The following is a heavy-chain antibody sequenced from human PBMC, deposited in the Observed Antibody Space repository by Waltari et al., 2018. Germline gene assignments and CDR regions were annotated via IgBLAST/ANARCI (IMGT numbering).Heavy chain of an antibody. J-gene: IGHJ4*02. V-gene: IGHV4-59*01. D-gene: IGHD6-13*01. CDR3: ASSRAAAGPPDY. CDR2: IYYSGST. CDR1: GGSIRSYY. Sequence: QVQLQESGPGLVKPSETLSLTCTVSGGSIRSYYWRWIRQPPGKGLEWIGYIYYSGSTNYNPSLKSRVTISVDTSKNQFSLKLSSVTAADTAVYYCASSRAAAGPPDYWGQGTLVTVSS.